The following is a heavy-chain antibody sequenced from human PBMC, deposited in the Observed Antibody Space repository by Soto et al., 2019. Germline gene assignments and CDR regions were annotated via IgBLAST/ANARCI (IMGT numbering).Heavy chain of an antibody. J-gene: IGHJ4*02. Sequence: QVQLVESGGGVVQPGRSLRLSCAASGFTFSSYGMHWVRQAPGKGLEWVAVIWYDGSNKYYADSVKGRFTISRDNSKNTLYLQMTSLRAEDTAVYSCARDDAYCSGGSCYFDYWGQGTLVTVSS. CDR2: IWYDGSNK. V-gene: IGHV3-33*01. D-gene: IGHD2-15*01. CDR3: ARDDAYCSGGSCYFDY. CDR1: GFTFSSYG.